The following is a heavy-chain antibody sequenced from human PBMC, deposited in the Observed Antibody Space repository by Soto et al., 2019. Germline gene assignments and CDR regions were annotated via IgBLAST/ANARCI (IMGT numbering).Heavy chain of an antibody. CDR2: IIPILGIA. V-gene: IGHV1-69*02. Sequence: GASVKVSCKTSGYSFTDYKLHWVRQAPGQGLEWMGRIIPILGIANSAQKFQGRVTITADKSTSTAYMELSSLRSEDTAVYYCALPTYCGGDCYSNDAFDIWGQGTMVTVSS. D-gene: IGHD2-21*02. CDR1: GYSFTDYK. CDR3: ALPTYCGGDCYSNDAFDI. J-gene: IGHJ3*02.